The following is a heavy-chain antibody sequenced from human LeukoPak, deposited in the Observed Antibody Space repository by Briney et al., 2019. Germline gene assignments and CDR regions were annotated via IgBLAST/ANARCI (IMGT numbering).Heavy chain of an antibody. J-gene: IGHJ4*02. Sequence: GGSLRLSCAASGFTFSSYWMHWVRQAPGKGLVWVSRVNTDGRSTSYADSVKGRFTISRDNAKNTLYLQMDSLRAEDTAVYYCAREGRIMAATIDYWGQGALVTVSS. CDR2: VNTDGRST. D-gene: IGHD1-26*01. CDR3: AREGRIMAATIDY. V-gene: IGHV3-74*01. CDR1: GFTFSSYW.